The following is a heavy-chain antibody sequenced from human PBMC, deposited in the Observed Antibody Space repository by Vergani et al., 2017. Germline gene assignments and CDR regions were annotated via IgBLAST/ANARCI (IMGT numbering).Heavy chain of an antibody. CDR2: ISYDGDTT. CDR3: AKCPLYITTANRGDS. Sequence: HVQMVESGGGVVQPGRSLRLSCAVSGFRFSDYGMHWVRQAPGRGLEWVALISYDGDTTYYEDSVKGRFTISRDNSKNTLLLQMHSLRIEDTALFYCAKCPLYITTANRGDSWGQGSLVTVSS. V-gene: IGHV3-30*18. CDR1: GFRFSDYG. D-gene: IGHD5-18*01. J-gene: IGHJ4*02.